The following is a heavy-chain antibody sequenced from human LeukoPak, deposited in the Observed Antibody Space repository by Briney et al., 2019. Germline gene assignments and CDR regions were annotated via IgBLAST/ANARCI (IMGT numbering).Heavy chain of an antibody. CDR2: IYPGDSDT. CDR1: GYSSTSYW. D-gene: IGHD1-26*01. V-gene: IGHV5-51*01. CDR3: ARRAYGSYYYYYMDV. Sequence: GESLKISCKGSGYSSTSYWIGWVRQMPGKGLEWMGIIYPGDSDTRYSPSFQGQVTISADKSISTAYLQWSSLKASDTAMYYCARRAYGSYYYYYMDVWGKGTTVTVSS. J-gene: IGHJ6*03.